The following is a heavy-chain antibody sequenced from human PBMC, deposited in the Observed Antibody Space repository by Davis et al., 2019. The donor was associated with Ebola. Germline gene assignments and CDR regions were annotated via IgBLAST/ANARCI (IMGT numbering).Heavy chain of an antibody. CDR1: GYRFTSYY. CDR3: AREGGRYYDSSGYVLDI. D-gene: IGHD3-22*01. J-gene: IGHJ3*02. CDR2: INPITGGT. Sequence: ASVKVSCKASGYRFTSYYMNWVRQAPGQGLEWMGIINPITGGTSYAQNFQVRVNMTRDTSTGTVYMELSSLRSEETAVYYCAREGGRYYDSSGYVLDIWGQGTMVKVSS. V-gene: IGHV1-46*01.